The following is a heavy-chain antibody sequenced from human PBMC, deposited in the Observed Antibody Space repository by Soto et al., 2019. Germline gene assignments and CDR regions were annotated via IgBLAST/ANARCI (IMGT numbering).Heavy chain of an antibody. V-gene: IGHV3-23*01. D-gene: IGHD6-13*01. CDR1: GFTFSSYA. Sequence: GRSLRLSCAASGFTFSSYAMSWVRQAPGKGLEWVSAISGSGGSTYYADSVKGRFTISRDNSQNTLYLQMNSLRAEDTAVYYCAKDKAVYSSSWYYFDYWGQGTLVTVSS. CDR2: ISGSGGST. J-gene: IGHJ4*02. CDR3: AKDKAVYSSSWYYFDY.